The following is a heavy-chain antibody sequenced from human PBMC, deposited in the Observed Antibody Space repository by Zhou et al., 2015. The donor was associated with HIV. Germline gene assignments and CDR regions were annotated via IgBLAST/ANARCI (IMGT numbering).Heavy chain of an antibody. V-gene: IGHV3-74*01. Sequence: EVQLMESGGGLVPPGGSLRLSCTVSGFTFSNYWMHWVRQVPGKGLLWVSRVNNDGSGTGYAESVKGRFTISRDNAKKSLYMEMNSLRAEDTAVYYCARVPQVVEDYFDYWGQGTLVTVSS. J-gene: IGHJ4*02. D-gene: IGHD2-15*01. CDR1: GFTFSNYW. CDR2: VNNDGSGT. CDR3: ARVPQVVEDYFDY.